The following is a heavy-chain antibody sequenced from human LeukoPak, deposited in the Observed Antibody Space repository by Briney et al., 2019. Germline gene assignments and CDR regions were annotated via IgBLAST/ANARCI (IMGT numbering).Heavy chain of an antibody. CDR1: GFIFSTSW. J-gene: IGHJ4*02. D-gene: IGHD2-2*01. CDR2: ITPDGSGK. Sequence: PGGSLRLSCAASGFIFSTSWMIWVRQAPGKGLEWVANITPDGSGKYYVDSVKGRFTISRDNSKNTLYLQMNSLRAEDTAVYYCAKDLGIVVVPAAYWGQGTLVTVSS. V-gene: IGHV3-7*01. CDR3: AKDLGIVVVPAAY.